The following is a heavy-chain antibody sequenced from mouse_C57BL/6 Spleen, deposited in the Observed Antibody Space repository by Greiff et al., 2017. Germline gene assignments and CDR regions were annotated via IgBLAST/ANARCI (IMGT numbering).Heavy chain of an antibody. J-gene: IGHJ4*01. CDR2: IWSGGST. Sequence: VKLMESGPGLVQPSQSLSITCTVSGFSLTSYGVHWVRQSPGKGLEWLGVIWSGGSTDYNAAFISRLSISKDNSKSQVFFKMNSLQADDTAIYYCARRDGNYYYYAMDYWGQGTSVTVSS. V-gene: IGHV2-2*01. CDR1: GFSLTSYG. D-gene: IGHD2-1*01. CDR3: ARRDGNYYYYAMDY.